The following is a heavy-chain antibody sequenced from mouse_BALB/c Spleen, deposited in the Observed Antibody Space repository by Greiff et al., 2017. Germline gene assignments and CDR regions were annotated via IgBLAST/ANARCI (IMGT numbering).Heavy chain of an antibody. Sequence: QVQLQQSGAELVRPGTSVKVSCKASGYAFTNYLIEWVKQRPGQGLEWIGVINPGSGGTNYNEKFKGKATLTADKSSSTAYMQLSSLTSDDSAVYFCARSGDYYWYFDVWGAGTTVTVSS. CDR2: INPGSGGT. D-gene: IGHD2-4*01. V-gene: IGHV1-54*01. CDR1: GYAFTNYL. CDR3: ARSGDYYWYFDV. J-gene: IGHJ1*01.